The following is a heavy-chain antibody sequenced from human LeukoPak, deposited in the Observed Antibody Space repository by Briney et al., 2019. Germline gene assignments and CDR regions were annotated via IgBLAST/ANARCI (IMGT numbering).Heavy chain of an antibody. CDR1: GGTFSSYA. V-gene: IGHV1-69*05. CDR2: IIPIFGTA. D-gene: IGHD3-3*01. Sequence: SVKVSCKASGGTFSSYAISWVRHAPGQGLELMGGIIPIFGTANYAQKFQGRVTITTDESTSTAYMELSSLRSEDTAVYYCASSKKSLAIFPNVHYYYYMDVWGKGTTVTVSS. J-gene: IGHJ6*03. CDR3: ASSKKSLAIFPNVHYYYYMDV.